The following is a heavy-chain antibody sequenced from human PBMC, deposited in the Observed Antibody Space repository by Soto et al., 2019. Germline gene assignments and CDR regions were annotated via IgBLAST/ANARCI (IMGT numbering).Heavy chain of an antibody. CDR1: GGSISSYY. CDR2: IYYSGST. J-gene: IGHJ4*02. Sequence: QVQLQASAPGLVKPSETLSLTCTVSGGSISSYYWSWFRQPPGKGLKWIGYIYYSGSTNYNPSLKSRVTISVDTSKNQFSLKLSSVTAADTAVYYCARRWGTYFDYWGQGTLVTVSS. D-gene: IGHD7-27*01. V-gene: IGHV4-59*01. CDR3: ARRWGTYFDY.